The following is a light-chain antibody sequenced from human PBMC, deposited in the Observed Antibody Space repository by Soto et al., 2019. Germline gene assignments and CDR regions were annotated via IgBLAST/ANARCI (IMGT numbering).Light chain of an antibody. CDR1: QSVSIN. CDR2: GAS. J-gene: IGKJ1*01. V-gene: IGKV3-15*01. Sequence: DIVMTQSPATLSVSPWERATLSCRASQSVSINLAGYQQKPDQPPRRLIYGASTRATGITARFSGSGSGTEFTLTIISLQSEDFSIYYCQHYNSWPPWTFGQGTKVEIK. CDR3: QHYNSWPPWT.